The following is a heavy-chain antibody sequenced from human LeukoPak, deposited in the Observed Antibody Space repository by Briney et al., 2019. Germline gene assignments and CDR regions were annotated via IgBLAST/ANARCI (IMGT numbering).Heavy chain of an antibody. CDR3: ARDGWIQVSRTKFDS. V-gene: IGHV3-30-3*01. D-gene: IGHD5-18*01. CDR2: ISYDGTNK. CDR1: AGFSFSGYA. Sequence: GGSLRLSCVASAGFSFSGYAMHWVRQAPGKGPEWEAEISYDGTNKNYADSVKGRFTISRDNSDDTLYLQMNSLRTDETALYYCARDGWIQVSRTKFDSWGQGTLVTVSS. J-gene: IGHJ4*02.